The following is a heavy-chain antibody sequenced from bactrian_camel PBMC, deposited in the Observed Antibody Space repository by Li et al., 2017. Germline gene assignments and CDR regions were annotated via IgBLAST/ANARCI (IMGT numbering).Heavy chain of an antibody. CDR2: IDDYGTT. J-gene: IGHJ4*01. Sequence: HVQLVESGGGSVQVGGSLRLSCKASGSAFWHYCMGWVRQAPGKEREEIATIDDYGTTTYADAVKGRFTISRDDAKRILYLEMNNLTPADTGMYYCATDFKPCDATASDADYWGQGTQVTVS. D-gene: IGHD3*01. CDR1: GSAFWHYC. V-gene: IGHV3-2*01. CDR3: ATDFKPCDATASDADY.